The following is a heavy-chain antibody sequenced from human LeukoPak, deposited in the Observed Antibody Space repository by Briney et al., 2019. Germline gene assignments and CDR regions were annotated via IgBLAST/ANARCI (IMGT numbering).Heavy chain of an antibody. CDR1: GFTFGDYA. Sequence: GRSLRLSCAASGFTFGDYAMHWARQASGKGLEWVSGISWNSGSIGYADSVKGRFTISRDNAKNSLYLQMNSLRAEDMALYYCAQDYYSSSWYYFDYWGQATLVTVSS. V-gene: IGHV3-9*03. J-gene: IGHJ4*02. D-gene: IGHD6-13*01. CDR3: AQDYYSSSWYYFDY. CDR2: ISWNSGSI.